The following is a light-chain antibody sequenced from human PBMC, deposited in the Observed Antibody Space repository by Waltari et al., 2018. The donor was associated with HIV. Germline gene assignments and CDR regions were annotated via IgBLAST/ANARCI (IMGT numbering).Light chain of an antibody. V-gene: IGLV2-18*02. Sequence: QSALTQPPSVSGSTGQQVTLPCTGPSSDVGNYNRFSWYQQPPGSAPKLMIYEVMHRPSGVPRRFSGSKSGNTSSLTISGLQAEDEADYYCSSYTSSNTFVVFGGGTKLTVL. CDR2: EVM. J-gene: IGLJ2*01. CDR3: SSYTSSNTFVV. CDR1: SSDVGNYNR.